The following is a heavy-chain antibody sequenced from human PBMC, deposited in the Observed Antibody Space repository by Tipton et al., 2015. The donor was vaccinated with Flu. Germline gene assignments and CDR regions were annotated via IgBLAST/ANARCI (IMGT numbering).Heavy chain of an antibody. CDR3: MRKGVEMATPFDP. V-gene: IGHV4-28*01. D-gene: IGHD5-24*01. J-gene: IGHJ5*02. CDR2: ISYSGRT. Sequence: TLSLTCTVSGGSISSSDWWGWIRQPPGKGLEWIGYISYSGRTSYKPSLKSRVTMSVDTSKNQFSLKLSSVTAVDTAFYYCMRKGVEMATPFDPWGQGTLVTVSS. CDR1: GGSISSSDW.